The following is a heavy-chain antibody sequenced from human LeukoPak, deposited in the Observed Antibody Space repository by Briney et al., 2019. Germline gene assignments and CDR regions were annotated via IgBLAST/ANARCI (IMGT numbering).Heavy chain of an antibody. D-gene: IGHD3-22*01. V-gene: IGHV7-4-1*02. CDR1: GYTFTSYA. CDR2: INTNTGNP. CDR3: ARAGTIQYYYDSSGYPEE. Sequence: GASVKVSCKASGYTFTSYATNWVRQAPGQGLEWMGWINTNTGNPTYAQGFTGRFVFSLDTSVSTAYLQISSLKAEDTAVYYCARAGTIQYYYDSSGYPEEWGQGTLVTVSS. J-gene: IGHJ4*02.